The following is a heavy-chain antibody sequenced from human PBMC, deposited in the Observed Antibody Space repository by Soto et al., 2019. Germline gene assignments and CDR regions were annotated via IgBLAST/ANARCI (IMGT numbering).Heavy chain of an antibody. Sequence: ASVKVSCKASGYTFYRYGITWVRQAPGQGLEWMGWISPSNDNTNYAQKFRGRVTMTTDASTSTAHMELRSLKSDDTAVYYCARDTQQDSNGYYLEWFDPWGQGTLVTV. J-gene: IGHJ5*02. CDR3: ARDTQQDSNGYYLEWFDP. CDR2: ISPSNDNT. D-gene: IGHD3-22*01. CDR1: GYTFYRYG. V-gene: IGHV1-18*01.